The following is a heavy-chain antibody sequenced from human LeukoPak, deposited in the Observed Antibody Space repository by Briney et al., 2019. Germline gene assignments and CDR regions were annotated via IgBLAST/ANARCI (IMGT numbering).Heavy chain of an antibody. CDR2: ISSSSSYI. J-gene: IGHJ4*02. Sequence: GGSLRLSCAASGFTFSSYSMNWVRQAPGKGLEWVSSISSSSSYIYYADSVKGRYTISRDNAKNSLYLQMNSLRAEDTAVYYCARDRNSGYDSSFDYWGQGTLVTVSS. D-gene: IGHD5-12*01. CDR1: GFTFSSYS. CDR3: ARDRNSGYDSSFDY. V-gene: IGHV3-21*01.